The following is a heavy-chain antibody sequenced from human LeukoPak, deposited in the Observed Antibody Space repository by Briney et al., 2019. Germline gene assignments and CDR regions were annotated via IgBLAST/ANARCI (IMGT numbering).Heavy chain of an antibody. V-gene: IGHV1-2*02. CDR1: GYTFTGYY. CDR3: ARLTRTTSYMDV. J-gene: IGHJ6*03. Sequence: VASVKVSCKASGYTFTGYYMHWVRQAPGQGLEWMGWINPNSGGTNYAQKLQGRVTMTTDTSTSTAYMELRSLRSDDTAVYYCARLTRTTSYMDVWGKGTTVTVSS. D-gene: IGHD4-17*01. CDR2: INPNSGGT.